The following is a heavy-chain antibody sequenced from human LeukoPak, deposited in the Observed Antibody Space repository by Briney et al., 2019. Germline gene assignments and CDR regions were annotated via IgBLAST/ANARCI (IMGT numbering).Heavy chain of an antibody. CDR2: ISYDGSNK. D-gene: IGHD6-13*01. J-gene: IGHJ4*02. Sequence: GGSLRLSCAASGFTFSSYAMHWVRQAPGKGLEWVAVISYDGSNKYYADSVKGRFTISRDNSKNTLYLQINSLRAEDTAVYYCARDGSSSSSFIDYWGQGTLVTVSS. CDR1: GFTFSSYA. CDR3: ARDGSSSSSFIDY. V-gene: IGHV3-30*04.